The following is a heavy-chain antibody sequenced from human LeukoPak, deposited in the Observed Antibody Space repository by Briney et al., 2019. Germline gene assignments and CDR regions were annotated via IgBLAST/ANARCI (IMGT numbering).Heavy chain of an antibody. V-gene: IGHV3-30*02. D-gene: IGHD6-13*01. CDR3: AKVPSSSSWHWFDP. J-gene: IGHJ5*02. CDR2: IRSDGRQK. CDR1: GFTFSSYG. Sequence: PGGSLRLSCAASGFTFSSYGMHWVRQAPDKGLEWVAFIRSDGRQKNYADSVKGRFTISRDNSKNTLYLQMNSLRAEDTAVYYCAKVPSSSSWHWFDPWGQGTLVTVSS.